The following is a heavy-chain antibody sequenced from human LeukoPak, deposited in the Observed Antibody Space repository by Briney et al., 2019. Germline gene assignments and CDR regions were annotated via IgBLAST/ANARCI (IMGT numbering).Heavy chain of an antibody. J-gene: IGHJ6*02. CDR1: RYSFTNYG. Sequence: ASVKVSSKAFRYSFTNYGFTWVRRAPGQGLEWMGWISAFNGNTNYAQKFQGRVTVTTDTSTSTAYMELRSLRSDDTAVYYCASSRLGNSYNYFGMDVWGQGTTVTVSS. CDR2: ISAFNGNT. V-gene: IGHV1-18*01. CDR3: ASSRLGNSYNYFGMDV. D-gene: IGHD3-16*01.